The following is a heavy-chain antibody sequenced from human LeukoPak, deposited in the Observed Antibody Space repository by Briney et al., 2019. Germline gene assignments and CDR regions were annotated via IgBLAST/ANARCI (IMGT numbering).Heavy chain of an antibody. D-gene: IGHD5/OR15-5a*01. CDR1: GFSFTNAW. J-gene: IGHJ4*01. Sequence: GGSLRLSCAASGFSFTNAWMNWVRQAPGKGLEWVGRIKSKTDGGAIHYAAPVRGRFSISRDDSINNVYLQMDSLKADDTAVYYCLTRLRSTIGVDYWGQGTLVTVSS. CDR3: LTRLRSTIGVDY. CDR2: IKSKTDGGAI. V-gene: IGHV3-15*01.